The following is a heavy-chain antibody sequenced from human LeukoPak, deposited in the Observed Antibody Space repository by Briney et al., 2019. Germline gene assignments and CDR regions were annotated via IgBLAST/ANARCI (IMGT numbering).Heavy chain of an antibody. V-gene: IGHV3-21*01. D-gene: IGHD3-9*01. CDR1: GFTFSSYE. CDR2: ISSSSSYI. CDR3: ARDLEALRYFDLSAFDI. Sequence: GGSLRLSCAASGFTFSSYEMNWVRQAPGKGLEWVSSISSSSSYIYYADSVKGRFTISRDNAKNSLYLQMNSLRAEDTAVYYCARDLEALRYFDLSAFDIWGQGTLVTVSS. J-gene: IGHJ3*02.